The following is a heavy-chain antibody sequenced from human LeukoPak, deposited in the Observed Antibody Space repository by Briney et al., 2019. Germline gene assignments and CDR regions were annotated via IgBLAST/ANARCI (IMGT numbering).Heavy chain of an antibody. CDR1: GFTFINYA. D-gene: IGHD1-26*01. Sequence: GRPLRLSCAASGFTFINYAMGWVRQAPGKGLEWVSAISGNGAVTYYADSVKGRFTISRDNSKNTLDLQMNSLRAEDTAVYHCAKGWVGKYYFDYWGQGTLVTVSS. CDR2: ISGNGAVT. J-gene: IGHJ4*02. V-gene: IGHV3-23*01. CDR3: AKGWVGKYYFDY.